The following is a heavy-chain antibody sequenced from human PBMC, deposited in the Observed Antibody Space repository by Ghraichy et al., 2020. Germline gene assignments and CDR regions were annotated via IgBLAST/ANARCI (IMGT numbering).Heavy chain of an antibody. Sequence: ASVKVSCKASGYTFTSYDINWVRQATGQGLEWMGWMNPNSGNTGYAQKFQGRVTMTRNTSISTAYMELSSLRSEDTAVYYCARAKREMATIPPRSAVGAPTRHQTTYYFDYWGQGTLVTVSS. J-gene: IGHJ4*02. CDR3: ARAKREMATIPPRSAVGAPTRHQTTYYFDY. V-gene: IGHV1-8*01. D-gene: IGHD5-24*01. CDR2: MNPNSGNT. CDR1: GYTFTSYD.